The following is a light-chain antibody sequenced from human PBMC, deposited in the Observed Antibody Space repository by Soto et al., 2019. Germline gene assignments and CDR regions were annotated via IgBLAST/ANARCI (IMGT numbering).Light chain of an antibody. CDR2: KAS. J-gene: IGKJ1*01. CDR3: QHYNSYSEA. Sequence: DIQMTQSPSTLSASVGHRVTLTCRASQSISNWLAWYQQIPGKAPKLLIYKASTLKRGGPSRFSGSGSGTEFTLTISSLQPDDFATDYCQHYNSYSEAFGQGTKVDIK. V-gene: IGKV1-5*03. CDR1: QSISNW.